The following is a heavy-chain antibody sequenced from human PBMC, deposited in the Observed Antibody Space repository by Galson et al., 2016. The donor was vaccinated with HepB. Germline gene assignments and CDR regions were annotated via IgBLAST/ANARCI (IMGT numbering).Heavy chain of an antibody. Sequence: PALVKPTQTLTLTCTFSGFSLSTNGMCVTWIRQPPGKALEWLARIDWDDDKYYSTSLKTRLTISKESSKDQVVLTMTNMGPVDTATYYCARIISSGWLFDYWGQGTLVTVSS. J-gene: IGHJ4*02. CDR2: IDWDDDK. D-gene: IGHD6-19*01. CDR1: GFSLSTNGMC. CDR3: ARIISSGWLFDY. V-gene: IGHV2-70*11.